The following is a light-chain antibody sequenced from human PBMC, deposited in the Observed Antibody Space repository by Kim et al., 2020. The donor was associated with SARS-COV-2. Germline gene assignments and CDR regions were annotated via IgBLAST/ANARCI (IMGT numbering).Light chain of an antibody. CDR1: SGSIDDNY. J-gene: IGLJ2*01. V-gene: IGLV6-57*03. CDR3: QSYNRSNVV. Sequence: GKTVTISCTRSSGSIDDNYVQWYQQRPGGVPIIVIYEDDQRPSGVYDRFSGSIDNSSNSASLTISGLKTEDEADYYCQSYNRSNVVFGGGTQLTVL. CDR2: EDD.